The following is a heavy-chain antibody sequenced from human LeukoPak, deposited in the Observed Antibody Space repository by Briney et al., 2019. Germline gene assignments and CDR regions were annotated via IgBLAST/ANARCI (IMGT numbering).Heavy chain of an antibody. J-gene: IGHJ4*02. Sequence: PSETLPLTCTVSGGSINSGGYYWSWVRQHPGKGLEWIGYIYYNESTYYNPSLKSRVTISVDTSKNQFSLKLSSVTAADTAVYYCARGEDGDGQIFDYWGQGTLVTVSS. D-gene: IGHD4-17*01. CDR2: IYYNEST. CDR3: ARGEDGDGQIFDY. CDR1: GGSINSGGYY. V-gene: IGHV4-31*03.